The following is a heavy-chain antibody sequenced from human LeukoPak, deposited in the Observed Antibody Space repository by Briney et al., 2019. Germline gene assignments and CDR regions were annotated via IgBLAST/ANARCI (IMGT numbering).Heavy chain of an antibody. Sequence: GGSLRLSCAASGFAFTNFAMNWVRQAPGKGLEWVSSISESGDDTAYADSVKGRFTISRDNSRNTLYLQMISLRAEDTAVYYCAKQFVDVWGQGTLVTVSS. CDR1: GFAFTNFA. D-gene: IGHD5-24*01. CDR3: AKQFVDV. J-gene: IGHJ5*02. CDR2: ISESGDDT. V-gene: IGHV3-23*01.